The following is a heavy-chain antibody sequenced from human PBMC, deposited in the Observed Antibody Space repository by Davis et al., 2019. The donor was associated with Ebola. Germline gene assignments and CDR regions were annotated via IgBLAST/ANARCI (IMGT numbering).Heavy chain of an antibody. CDR1: GFTFDDYG. CDR3: ARVNAVTGYTRFDP. D-gene: IGHD3-9*01. Sequence: GGSLRLSCAASGFTFDDYGMSWVRQAPGQVLLSLSVINSYGGSTGYADSVKGRFTISRDNAKNSLYLRLNSLRAEDTALYHCARVNAVTGYTRFDPWGQGTLVTVSS. CDR2: INSYGGST. V-gene: IGHV3-20*01. J-gene: IGHJ5*02.